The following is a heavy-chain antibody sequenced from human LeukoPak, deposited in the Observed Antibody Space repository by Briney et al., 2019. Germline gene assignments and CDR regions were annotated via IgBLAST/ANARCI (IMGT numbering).Heavy chain of an antibody. J-gene: IGHJ4*02. CDR2: INPNSGGT. D-gene: IGHD3-9*01. CDR3: ARDHYDILTGYYRPAYYFDY. CDR1: GYTFTGCY. Sequence: ASVKVSCKASGYTFTGCYMHWVRQAPGQGLEWMGWINPNSGGTNYAQKFQGRVTMTRDTSISTAYMELSRLRSDDTAVYYCARDHYDILTGYYRPAYYFDYWGQGTLVTVSS. V-gene: IGHV1-2*02.